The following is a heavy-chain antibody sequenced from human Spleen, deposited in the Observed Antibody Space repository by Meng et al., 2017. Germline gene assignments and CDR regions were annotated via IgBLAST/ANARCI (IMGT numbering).Heavy chain of an antibody. CDR2: IYYSGST. CDR1: GGSISSYY. V-gene: IGHV4-59*01. Sequence: TLSLTCTVSGGSISSYYWSWIRQPPGKGLEWIGYIYYSGSTNYNPSLKSRVTISVDTSKNQFSLKLSSVTAADTAVYYCAGTDIVATIGIYYYYYGMDVWGQGTTVTVSS. CDR3: AGTDIVATIGIYYYYYGMDV. J-gene: IGHJ6*02. D-gene: IGHD5-12*01.